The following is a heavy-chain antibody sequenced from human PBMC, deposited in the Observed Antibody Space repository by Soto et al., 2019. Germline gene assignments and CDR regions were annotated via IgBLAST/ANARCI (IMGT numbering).Heavy chain of an antibody. CDR1: GYTFTSFG. V-gene: IGHV1-18*01. CDR2: ISGYNGNT. CDR3: ARPTDFYYYAMDV. J-gene: IGHJ6*02. Sequence: QVQLVQSGADVKKPGASVKVPCKASGYTFTSFGINWVRQAPGQGLEWMGWISGYNGNTNYAQNLQDRVTMTRDTSTSTAYMELRSLRSDDTAVYYCARPTDFYYYAMDVWGQGTTVTVSS.